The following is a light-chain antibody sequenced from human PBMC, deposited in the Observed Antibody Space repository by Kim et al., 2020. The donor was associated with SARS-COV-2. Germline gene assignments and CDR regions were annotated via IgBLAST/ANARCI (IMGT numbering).Light chain of an antibody. CDR2: QDN. J-gene: IGLJ1*01. CDR3: QVWDSDTASYV. CDR1: KLGDKF. Sequence: PGQTAIITCSGDKLGDKFACWYQQKSGQSPVLVVYQDNKRPSGIPERFSGSNSGNTAALIISGTQAMDESEYYCQVWDSDTASYVFGTGTKVTVL. V-gene: IGLV3-1*01.